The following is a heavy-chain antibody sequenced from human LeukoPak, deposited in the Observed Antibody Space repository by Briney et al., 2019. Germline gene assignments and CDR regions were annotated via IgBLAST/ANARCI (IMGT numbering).Heavy chain of an antibody. D-gene: IGHD3-9*01. J-gene: IGHJ6*02. Sequence: PGGSLRLSCAASGFTFSIAWMSWVRQAPGNGLEWVAVISYDGSNKYYADSVKGRFTISRDNSKNTLYLQMNSLRAEDTAVYYCARDRPHYDILTGDYYYYHGMDVWGQGTTVTVSS. V-gene: IGHV3-30-3*01. CDR1: GFTFSIAW. CDR3: ARDRPHYDILTGDYYYYHGMDV. CDR2: ISYDGSNK.